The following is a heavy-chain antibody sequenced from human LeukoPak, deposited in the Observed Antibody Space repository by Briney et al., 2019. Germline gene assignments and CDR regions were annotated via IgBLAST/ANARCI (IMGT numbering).Heavy chain of an antibody. Sequence: SETLSLTCTVSGGSIVTSSYYWGWIRQPPGKGLEWIGGIYYSGTTYYNPSLNSRVTIFGDTSKNQFSLRLSSVTAADTAVYYCASRLVTKYFDYWGQGTPVTVSS. J-gene: IGHJ4*02. V-gene: IGHV4-39*01. CDR1: GGSIVTSSYY. CDR2: IYYSGTT. CDR3: ASRLVTKYFDY. D-gene: IGHD2-21*02.